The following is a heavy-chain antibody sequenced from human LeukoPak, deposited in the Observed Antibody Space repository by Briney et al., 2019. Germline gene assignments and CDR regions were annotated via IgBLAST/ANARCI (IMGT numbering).Heavy chain of an antibody. V-gene: IGHV4-59*12. Sequence: PSETLSLTCTVSGGSISSYYWSWIRQPPGKGLEWIGYIYYSGSTNYNPSLKSRVTISVDTSKNQFSLKPSSVTAADTAVYYCAREGCSSTSCYVWRGYYYYYMDVWGKGTTVTISS. J-gene: IGHJ6*03. CDR3: AREGCSSTSCYVWRGYYYYYMDV. CDR1: GGSISSYY. CDR2: IYYSGST. D-gene: IGHD2-2*01.